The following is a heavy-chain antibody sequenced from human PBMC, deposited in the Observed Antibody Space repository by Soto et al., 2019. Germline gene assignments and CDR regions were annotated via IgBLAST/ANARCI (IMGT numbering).Heavy chain of an antibody. Sequence: PSQTLSLTCAISGDSVSSNSAAWNWIRQSPSRGLEWLGRTYYRSKWYNDYAVSVKSRITINADTSRNQFSLQLKSVTPDDTALYYCARGSSGYYYFDYWGQGTLVTVSS. J-gene: IGHJ4*02. CDR2: TYYRSKWYN. V-gene: IGHV6-1*01. CDR3: ARGSSGYYYFDY. CDR1: GDSVSSNSAA. D-gene: IGHD6-19*01.